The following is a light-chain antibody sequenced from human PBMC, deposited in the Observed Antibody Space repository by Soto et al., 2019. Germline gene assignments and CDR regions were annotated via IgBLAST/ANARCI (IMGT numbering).Light chain of an antibody. V-gene: IGLV2-14*01. CDR3: SSYTSSNKV. CDR1: SSDVGGYKY. J-gene: IGLJ2*01. Sequence: QSDLTHPASVSWSPGRSITISCTGVSSDVGGYKYVSWYQQHPGKAPKVMIYEINKRPSGVSDRFSGSKSGKTASLTISGLQVEDEADYYCSSYTSSNKVFGGGTKVTLL. CDR2: EIN.